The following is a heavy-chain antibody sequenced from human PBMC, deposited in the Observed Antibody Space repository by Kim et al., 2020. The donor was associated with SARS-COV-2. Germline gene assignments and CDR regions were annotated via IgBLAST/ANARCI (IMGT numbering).Heavy chain of an antibody. V-gene: IGHV3-9*01. J-gene: IGHJ4*02. CDR2: ISWNSGSI. Sequence: GGSLRLSCAASGFTFDDYAMHWVRQAPGKGLEWVSGISWNSGSIGYADSVKGRFTISRDNAKNSLYLQMNSLRAEDTALYYCAKDRLTAGLPLADWGQGTLVTVSS. CDR1: GFTFDDYA. D-gene: IGHD2-15*01. CDR3: AKDRLTAGLPLAD.